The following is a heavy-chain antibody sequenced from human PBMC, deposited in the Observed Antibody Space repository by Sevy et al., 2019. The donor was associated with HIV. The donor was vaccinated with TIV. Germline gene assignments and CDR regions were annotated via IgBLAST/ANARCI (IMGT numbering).Heavy chain of an antibody. CDR1: GGSISSYY. CDR3: ARYDILTGHSDVFDI. V-gene: IGHV4-59*13. CDR2: IHYRGRT. D-gene: IGHD3-9*01. Sequence: SETLSLTCTVSGGSISSYYWSWIRQPPGKGLEWIGHIHYRGRTTYNPSLKSRVTISVDTFKIHFSLRLNFVTAADTAVYYCARYDILTGHSDVFDIWGQGTMVTVSS. J-gene: IGHJ3*02.